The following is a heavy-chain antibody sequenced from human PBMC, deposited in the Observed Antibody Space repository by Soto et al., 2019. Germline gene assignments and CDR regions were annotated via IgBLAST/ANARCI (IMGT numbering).Heavy chain of an antibody. CDR2: MNEDGGTT. CDR1: GFTFSSYW. D-gene: IGHD3-10*01. V-gene: IGHV3-74*02. Sequence: EVQLVECGGGLVRPGGSLRLSCAASGFTFSSYWMHWVRQAPGKGLVWVSRMNEDGGTTDYADSVKGRSTISRDNAKNTLYLQMNSLRVEDTAVYYCASDLSGRADVWGQGTTVTVSS. CDR3: ASDLSGRADV. J-gene: IGHJ6*02.